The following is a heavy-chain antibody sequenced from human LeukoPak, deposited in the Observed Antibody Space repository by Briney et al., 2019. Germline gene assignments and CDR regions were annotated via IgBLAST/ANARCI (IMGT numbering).Heavy chain of an antibody. CDR3: ARDGRIGHYYYYMDV. J-gene: IGHJ6*03. D-gene: IGHD3-10*01. V-gene: IGHV4-31*03. Sequence: PSQTLSLTCTVSGGYISSGGYYWSWIRQHPGKGLEWIVYIYYSGSTYYNPSLKSRVTISVDTSKNQFSLKLSSVTAADTAVYYCARDGRIGHYYYYMDVWGKGTTVTVSS. CDR1: GGYISSGGYY. CDR2: IYYSGST.